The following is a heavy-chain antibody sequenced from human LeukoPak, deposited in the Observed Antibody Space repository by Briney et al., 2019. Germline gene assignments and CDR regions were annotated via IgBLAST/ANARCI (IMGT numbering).Heavy chain of an antibody. V-gene: IGHV4-39*07. CDR2: IYYRGSA. CDR1: GGSISSSSYF. Sequence: SETLSLTCTVSGGSISSSSYFWGWIRQPPGKGLEWIGSIYYRGSAYYNPSLKSRVTISVDTSKNQFSLKLSSVTAADTAVYYCARTRYYYNSRSYGAPYYFDYWGQGTLVTVSS. CDR3: ARTRYYYNSRSYGAPYYFDY. D-gene: IGHD3-10*01. J-gene: IGHJ4*02.